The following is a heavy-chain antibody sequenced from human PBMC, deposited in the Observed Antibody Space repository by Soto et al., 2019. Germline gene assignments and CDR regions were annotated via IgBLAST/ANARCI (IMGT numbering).Heavy chain of an antibody. V-gene: IGHV1-2*02. CDR3: ARFEQLVHDAFDI. D-gene: IGHD6-6*01. CDR1: GYTFTGYY. J-gene: IGHJ3*02. CDR2: INPNSGGT. Sequence: ASVKVSCKASGYTFTGYYMHWVRQAPGQGLEWMGWINPNSGGTNYAQKFQGRVTMTRDTSISTAYMELSRLRSDDTAVYYCARFEQLVHDAFDIWGQGTMVTVSS.